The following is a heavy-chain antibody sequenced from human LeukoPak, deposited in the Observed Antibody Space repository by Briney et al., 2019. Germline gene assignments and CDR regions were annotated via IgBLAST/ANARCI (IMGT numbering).Heavy chain of an antibody. D-gene: IGHD1-26*01. CDR2: ITNSGNSK. Sequence: GRSLRLTCAASEFTFSSYSMNWVRQAPGKGLEWVSYITNSGNSKSYADSVKGRFTISRDNTKNSLYLQMNSLRAEDTAVYYCARGGSSDNGMDVWGQGTTVTVSS. CDR1: EFTFSSYS. V-gene: IGHV3-48*01. J-gene: IGHJ6*02. CDR3: ARGGSSDNGMDV.